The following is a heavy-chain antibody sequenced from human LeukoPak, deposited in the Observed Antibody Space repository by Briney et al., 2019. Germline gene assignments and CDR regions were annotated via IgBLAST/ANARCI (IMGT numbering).Heavy chain of an antibody. Sequence: PEGSLRLSCAASGFTFSDYYMSWIRQAPGKGLEWVSYISSSGSTIYYADSVKGRFTISRDNAKNSLYLQMNSLRAEDTAVYYCAREDGSGWYRYFDYWGQGTLVTVSS. CDR3: AREDGSGWYRYFDY. CDR1: GFTFSDYY. V-gene: IGHV3-11*01. J-gene: IGHJ4*02. D-gene: IGHD6-19*01. CDR2: ISSSGSTI.